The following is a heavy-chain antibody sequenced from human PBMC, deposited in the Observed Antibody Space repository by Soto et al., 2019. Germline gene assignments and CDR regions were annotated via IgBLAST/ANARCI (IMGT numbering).Heavy chain of an antibody. Sequence: QVQLVESGGGVVQPGTSLRLSCAASGFTFSSYSMHWVRQAPGKGLEWVAVMSFDGFNKYYADSLKGRFSISRDTSKNMVLLHMNSLAAEDTAVYYCGRNYFGSGTYYNGLDYWGQGTVVTVSS. CDR3: GRNYFGSGTYYNGLDY. CDR2: MSFDGFNK. D-gene: IGHD3-10*01. CDR1: GFTFSSYS. V-gene: IGHV3-30*01. J-gene: IGHJ4*02.